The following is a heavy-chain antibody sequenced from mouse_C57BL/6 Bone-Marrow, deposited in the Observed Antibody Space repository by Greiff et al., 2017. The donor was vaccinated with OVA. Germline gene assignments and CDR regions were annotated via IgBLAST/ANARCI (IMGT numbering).Heavy chain of an antibody. Sequence: EVQRVESEGGLVQPGSSMKLSCTASGFTFSDYYMAWVRQVPEKGLEWVANINYDGSSTYYLDSLKSRFIISRDNAKNILYLQMSSLKSEDTATYYCAIYGNYSYFDYWGQGTTLTVSS. J-gene: IGHJ2*01. CDR1: GFTFSDYY. D-gene: IGHD2-1*01. CDR3: AIYGNYSYFDY. CDR2: INYDGSST. V-gene: IGHV5-16*01.